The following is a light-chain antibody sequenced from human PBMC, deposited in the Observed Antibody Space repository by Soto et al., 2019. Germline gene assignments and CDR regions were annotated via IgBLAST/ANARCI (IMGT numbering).Light chain of an antibody. CDR1: QTISTW. J-gene: IGKJ1*01. CDR3: QQYNTSPWT. Sequence: DIQMTQSPSTLSASVGDRVTITCRASQTISTWLAWYQQKPGKAPNLLIYKASSLESGVLSRLSGSRSGTEFTLTISSLQPDDFATYFCQQYNTSPWTFGQGTNVEI. V-gene: IGKV1-5*03. CDR2: KAS.